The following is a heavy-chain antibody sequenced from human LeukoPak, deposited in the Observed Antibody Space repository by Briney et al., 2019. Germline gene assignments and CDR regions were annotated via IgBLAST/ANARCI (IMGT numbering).Heavy chain of an antibody. Sequence: GGSLRLSCAASGFTFDDYSMHWVRQGPGKGLEWVSVISWDGGSTSYADSVKGRFTISRDNAKNSLYLHMNSLRPDDTAVYYCARGRSITILRGVAISDGFDIWGQGTKVTVS. CDR2: ISWDGGST. CDR1: GFTFDDYS. J-gene: IGHJ3*02. V-gene: IGHV3-43*01. D-gene: IGHD3-10*01. CDR3: ARGRSITILRGVAISDGFDI.